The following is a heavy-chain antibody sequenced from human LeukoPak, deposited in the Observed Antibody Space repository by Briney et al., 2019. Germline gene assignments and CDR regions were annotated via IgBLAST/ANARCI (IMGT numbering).Heavy chain of an antibody. J-gene: IGHJ3*02. CDR3: ARGSITVVPAFDI. CDR2: IYYSGST. Sequence: PSETLSLTCTVSGGTISTYYWSWIRQPPGQGLEWIGYIYYSGSTNYNPSLKSRGTISVNTSKNQFSLKLSSVTAAYLAVYYCARGSITVVPAFDIWGQGTMVTVSS. V-gene: IGHV4-59*12. CDR1: GGTISTYY. D-gene: IGHD4-23*01.